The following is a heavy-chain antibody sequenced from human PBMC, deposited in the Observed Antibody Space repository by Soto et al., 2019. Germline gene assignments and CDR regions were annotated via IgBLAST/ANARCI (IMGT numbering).Heavy chain of an antibody. CDR2: ISSSSSYI. V-gene: IGHV3-21*01. J-gene: IGHJ4*02. CDR3: ARDGAVAGTLDY. Sequence: VQLVESGGGLVKPGGSLRLSCAASGFTFSSYSMNWVRQAPGKGLEWVSSISSSSSYIYYADSVKGRFTISRDNAKNSLYLQMNSLRAEDTAVYYCARDGAVAGTLDYWGQGTLVTVSS. D-gene: IGHD6-19*01. CDR1: GFTFSSYS.